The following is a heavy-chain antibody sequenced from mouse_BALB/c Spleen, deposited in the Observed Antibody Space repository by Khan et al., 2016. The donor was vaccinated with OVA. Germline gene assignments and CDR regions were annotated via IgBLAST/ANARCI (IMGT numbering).Heavy chain of an antibody. CDR3: ARNSDGGSYWYFDV. CDR1: GFSLSRYS. V-gene: IGHV2-6-4*01. Sequence: QVQLKESGPGLVAPSQSLSITCTVSGFSLSRYSVHWVRQPPGKGLEWLGIIWSGGSTDYNSALKSRLSISKDNSRSQVFLQMNSLQTDDTAMYYCARNSDGGSYWYFDVWGAGTTVTVAS. CDR2: IWSGGST. J-gene: IGHJ1*01. D-gene: IGHD2-13*01.